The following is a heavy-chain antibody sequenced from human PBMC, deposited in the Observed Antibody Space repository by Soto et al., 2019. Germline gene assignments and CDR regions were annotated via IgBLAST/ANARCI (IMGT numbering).Heavy chain of an antibody. CDR3: VREVRSPSFFDY. CDR1: GFTFNTYH. CDR2: ISSDGSGQ. J-gene: IGHJ4*02. D-gene: IGHD1-26*01. V-gene: IGHV3-30-3*01. Sequence: QVHLVESGGGVVQPGRSLRLSCEASGFTFNTYHMHWVRQAPGKGLEWVAVISSDGSGQYYADSVKGRLTISRDNSKSTMFLQMNSLRDEDTAVYYCVREVRSPSFFDYWGQGTLVTVSS.